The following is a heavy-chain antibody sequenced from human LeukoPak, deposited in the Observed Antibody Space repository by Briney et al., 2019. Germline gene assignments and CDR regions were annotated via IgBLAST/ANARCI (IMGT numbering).Heavy chain of an antibody. CDR1: GFSFRTHW. CDR3: ARGAPCGGDCSSWFDP. Sequence: PGGSLRLSCAASGFSFRTHWMSWVRQAPGKGLEWVANMNQDGRKKFYVDSVEGRFTISRDDAKTSLFLQVNSLRAEDTAVYYCARGAPCGGDCSSWFDPWGQGTPVTVSS. CDR2: MNQDGRKK. J-gene: IGHJ5*02. V-gene: IGHV3-7*02. D-gene: IGHD2-21*02.